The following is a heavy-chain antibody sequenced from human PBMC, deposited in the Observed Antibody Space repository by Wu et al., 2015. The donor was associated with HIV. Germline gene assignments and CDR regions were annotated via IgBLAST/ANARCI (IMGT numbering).Heavy chain of an antibody. V-gene: IGHV1-69*01. Sequence: QVQLVQSGAEVKKPGASVKVSCKASGYAFSRHGISWVRQAPGQGLEWMGGIIPSFATPNYAQKFQGRVTISTDESTSTAYMELSSLRSEDTAVYFCARDSDYISGSVHWGQGTLVTVSS. CDR2: IIPSFATP. J-gene: IGHJ4*02. D-gene: IGHD6-19*01. CDR3: ARDSDYISGSVH. CDR1: GYAFSRHG.